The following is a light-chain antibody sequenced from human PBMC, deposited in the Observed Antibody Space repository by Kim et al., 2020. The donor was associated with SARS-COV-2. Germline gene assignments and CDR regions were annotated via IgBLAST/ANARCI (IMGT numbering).Light chain of an antibody. V-gene: IGLV6-57*02. Sequence: GKSVTISCTCRSGSIARTVVQWYQQRPGCAPTTVIYEDSKRPSGVPDRFSGSIDTASTSASLTISGLKTEDESDYYCQSYDNGNQVFGGVTQLTVL. CDR1: SGSIARTV. CDR2: EDS. J-gene: IGLJ3*02. CDR3: QSYDNGNQV.